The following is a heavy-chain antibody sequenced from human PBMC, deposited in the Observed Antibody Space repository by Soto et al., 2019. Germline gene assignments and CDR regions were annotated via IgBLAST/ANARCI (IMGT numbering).Heavy chain of an antibody. CDR1: GFTFSSYW. CDR2: IKQDGSEK. Sequence: GGSLRLSCAASGFTFSSYWMSWVRQAPGKGLEWVANIKQDGSEKYYVDSVKGRFTISRDNAKNSLYLQMNSLRAEDTALYYCAKDMHYNNRYFDYWGQGTLVTAPQ. J-gene: IGHJ4*02. V-gene: IGHV3-7*03. CDR3: AKDMHYNNRYFDY. D-gene: IGHD4-4*01.